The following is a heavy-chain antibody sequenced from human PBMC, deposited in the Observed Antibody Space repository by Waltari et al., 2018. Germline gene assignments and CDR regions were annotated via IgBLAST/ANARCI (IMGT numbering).Heavy chain of an antibody. CDR1: GFTFRSYA. D-gene: IGHD1-26*01. CDR3: AKVKGGSYPHFDY. CDR2: ISGSGGST. V-gene: IGHV3-23*01. J-gene: IGHJ4*02. Sequence: EVQLLESGGGLVQPGGSLRLSCAASGFTFRSYAMSWVRQAPGKGLEWVSAISGSGGSTYYADSVKGRFTISRDNSKNTLYLQMDSLRAEDTAVYYCAKVKGGSYPHFDYWGQGTLVTVSS.